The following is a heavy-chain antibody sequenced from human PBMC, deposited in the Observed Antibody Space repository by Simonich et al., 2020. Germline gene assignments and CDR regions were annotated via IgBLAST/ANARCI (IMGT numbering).Heavy chain of an antibody. V-gene: IGHV4-38-2*01. J-gene: IGHJ6*02. CDR3: ARVGYSNYYYYGMDV. CDR2: IYHNGST. D-gene: IGHD6-13*01. CDR1: GYSISSGYY. Sequence: QVQLQESGPGLVKPSETLSLTCAVSGYSISSGYYWGWIRQPPGKGREWIGSIYHNGSTYYNPSLKSRVTISVDTSKNQFSLKLSSVTAADTAVYYCARVGYSNYYYYGMDVWGQGTTVTVSS.